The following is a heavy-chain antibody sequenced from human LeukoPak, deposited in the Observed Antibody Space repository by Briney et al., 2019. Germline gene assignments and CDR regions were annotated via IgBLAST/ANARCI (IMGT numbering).Heavy chain of an antibody. CDR2: ISGSTGVI. J-gene: IGHJ6*03. V-gene: IGHV3-48*01. Sequence: PGGSLRLSCSTSGFSFSTHTMAWVRQAPGKGLECLSYISGSTGVIYYAGSVKGRFTISRDNAKSSVSLQMDSLKVEDTAVYYCARGLYYMDVWGKGTTVTVSS. CDR3: ARGLYYMDV. CDR1: GFSFSTHT.